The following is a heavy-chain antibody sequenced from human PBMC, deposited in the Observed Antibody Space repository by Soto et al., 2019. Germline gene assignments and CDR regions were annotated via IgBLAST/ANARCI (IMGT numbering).Heavy chain of an antibody. CDR1: GFTFSSYA. CDR3: ATESFWGGYSDS. D-gene: IGHD3-3*01. J-gene: IGHJ4*02. V-gene: IGHV3-23*01. Sequence: EVQLLESGGGLVQPGGSLRLSCAASGFTFSSYAMSWVRQAPGKGLEWVSDISGSGGSTYYAASVKGRFTISRDNSKNALYLQMNSLSAAAPAVSYCATESFWGGYSDSWGQGSLVTVSS. CDR2: ISGSGGST.